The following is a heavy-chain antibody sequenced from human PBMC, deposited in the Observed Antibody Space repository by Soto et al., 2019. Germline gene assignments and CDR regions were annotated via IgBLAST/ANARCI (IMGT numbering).Heavy chain of an antibody. V-gene: IGHV4-31*03. Sequence: QVQLQESGPGLVKPSQTLSLTCTVSGGSISSGGYYWSWIRKDPGKGLEWIGYIYYSGSTYYNPSLKSRVTISVDMSKNQFSLKLSSVTAADTAVYYCARWTTSQSLDYWGQGTLVTVSS. D-gene: IGHD4-17*01. CDR3: ARWTTSQSLDY. J-gene: IGHJ4*02. CDR2: IYYSGST. CDR1: GGSISSGGYY.